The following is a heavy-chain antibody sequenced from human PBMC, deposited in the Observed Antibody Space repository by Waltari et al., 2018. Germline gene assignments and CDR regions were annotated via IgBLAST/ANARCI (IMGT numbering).Heavy chain of an antibody. CDR1: GFTFSSYA. V-gene: IGHV3-23*04. CDR2: ISGSGGST. J-gene: IGHJ4*02. CDR3: AKSRAMVRPYFDY. D-gene: IGHD5-18*01. Sequence: EVQLVESGGGLVQPGGSLRLSCAASGFTFSSYAMSWVRQAPGNGLGWVSAISGSGGSTYYADSWKGRFTISRDNSKNTLYLQMNSLRAEDTAVYYCAKSRAMVRPYFDYWGQGTLVTVSS.